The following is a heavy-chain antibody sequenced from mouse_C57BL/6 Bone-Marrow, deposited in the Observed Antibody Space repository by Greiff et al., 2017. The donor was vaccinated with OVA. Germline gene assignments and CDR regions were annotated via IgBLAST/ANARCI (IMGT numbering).Heavy chain of an antibody. J-gene: IGHJ1*01. CDR1: GFTFSDYY. CDR2: ISNGGGST. Sequence: EVNVVEPGGGLVQPGGSLKLSCAASGFTFSDYYMYWVRQTPEKRLEWVAYISNGGGSTYYPDTVKGRFTISRDNAKNTLYLQMSRLKSEDTASYYCARRKDYHLYFDVWGSGTTVTVSS. V-gene: IGHV5-12*01. D-gene: IGHD2-4*01. CDR3: ARRKDYHLYFDV.